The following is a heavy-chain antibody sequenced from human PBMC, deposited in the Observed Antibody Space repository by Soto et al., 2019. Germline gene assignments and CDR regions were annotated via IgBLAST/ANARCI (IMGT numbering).Heavy chain of an antibody. J-gene: IGHJ4*02. Sequence: GESLKISCQCSGYTFSNFWVGWVRQLPGQGLEWMGIIYPGDHETRYSPSFHGKVTISAEKSINTAYLQWNSLEAAESAFYFCARSPRRRPHFDHWGQRSLVTVS. CDR3: ARSPRRRPHFDH. CDR2: IYPGDHET. CDR1: GYTFSNFW. V-gene: IGHV5-51*01.